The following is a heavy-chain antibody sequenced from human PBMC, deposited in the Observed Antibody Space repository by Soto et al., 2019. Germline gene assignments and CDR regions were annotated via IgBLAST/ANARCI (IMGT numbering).Heavy chain of an antibody. Sequence: GGSLILSCAASGFTFSSYEMNWVRQAPGKGLEWVSYISSSGSTIYYADSVKGRFTISRDNAKNSLYLQMNSLRAEDTAVYYCARNGRGYYYGMDVWGQGTTVTVSS. V-gene: IGHV3-48*03. CDR1: GFTFSSYE. CDR3: ARNGRGYYYGMDV. D-gene: IGHD1-1*01. CDR2: ISSSGSTI. J-gene: IGHJ6*02.